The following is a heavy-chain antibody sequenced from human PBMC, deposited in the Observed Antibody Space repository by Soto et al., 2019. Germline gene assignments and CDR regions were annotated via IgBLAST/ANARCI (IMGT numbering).Heavy chain of an antibody. D-gene: IGHD2-21*02. Sequence: EVQLVESGGGLVQPGGSLSLSCAASGFTFSDHYMDWVRQAPGKGLEWVGRSRNKASSYTTEYAASVKGRFTISRDDSKNSLYLQMNSLKTEDTAVYYCVSHVVVTLINAFDIWGQGTMVTVSS. J-gene: IGHJ3*02. V-gene: IGHV3-72*01. CDR3: VSHVVVTLINAFDI. CDR1: GFTFSDHY. CDR2: SRNKASSYTT.